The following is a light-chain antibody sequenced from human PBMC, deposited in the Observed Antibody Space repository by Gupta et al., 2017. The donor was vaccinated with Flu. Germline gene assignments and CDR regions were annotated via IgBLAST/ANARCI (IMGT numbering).Light chain of an antibody. Sequence: DIVMTQSPLSLPVTPGGQASISCRSSQSLLHSNGYNYLDWYLQKPGQSPQLLIYLGSNRASGVPDRFSGSGSGTDFTLKISSVEAEDVGVYYCMQALQTPLTFGGGTKVEIK. V-gene: IGKV2-28*01. CDR1: QSLLHSNGYNY. CDR2: LGS. CDR3: MQALQTPLT. J-gene: IGKJ4*01.